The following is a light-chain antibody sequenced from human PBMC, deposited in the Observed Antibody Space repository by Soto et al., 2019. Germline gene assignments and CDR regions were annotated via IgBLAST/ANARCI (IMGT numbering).Light chain of an antibody. V-gene: IGLV2-14*03. J-gene: IGLJ1*01. CDR1: SSDIGSYNY. CDR2: DVS. Sequence: QSALTQPASVSGSPGQSITISCTGTSSDIGSYNYVSWYQHHPGKAPKLMIYDVSNRPSGVSNRFSGSKSGNTASLTISGLQAEDEGDYYCSSFTSSTTHVFGNGTKVTVL. CDR3: SSFTSSTTHV.